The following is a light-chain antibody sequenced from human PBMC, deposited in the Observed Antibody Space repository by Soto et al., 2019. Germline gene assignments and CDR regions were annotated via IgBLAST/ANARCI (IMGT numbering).Light chain of an antibody. V-gene: IGLV1-44*01. J-gene: IGLJ1*01. CDR2: SNN. Sequence: QSVLTQPPSASGTPAQSVTISCSGSSSNIGSNTVNWYQQLPGTAPKLLIYSNNQRPSGVPDRFSGSKSGTSASLAISGLQSEDEADYYCAAWDDSLNGYVFGTGTKVTVL. CDR1: SSNIGSNT. CDR3: AAWDDSLNGYV.